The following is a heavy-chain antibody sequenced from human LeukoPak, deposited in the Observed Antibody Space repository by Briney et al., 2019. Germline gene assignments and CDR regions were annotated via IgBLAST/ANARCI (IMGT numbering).Heavy chain of an antibody. Sequence: ESLKISCKGSGYSFTSFWIGWVRQLPGKGLEWMGINYSGVSDTRYSPSFQAQVTISADKSISTAYLQWRSLKASDTAMEYWARRSSSWYTGGYYYYEYKDVWGKGTTVTVSS. J-gene: IGHJ6*03. CDR1: GYSFTSFW. CDR3: ARRSSSWYTGGYYYYEYKDV. D-gene: IGHD6-13*01. V-gene: IGHV5-51*01. CDR2: NYSGVSDT.